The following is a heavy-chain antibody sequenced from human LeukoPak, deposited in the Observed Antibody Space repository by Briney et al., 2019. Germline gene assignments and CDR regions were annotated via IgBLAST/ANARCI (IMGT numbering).Heavy chain of an antibody. CDR1: GDSTNSSTYY. D-gene: IGHD6-19*01. J-gene: IGHJ3*02. CDR2: IYYSGST. V-gene: IGHV4-39*02. Sequence: PSETLSLTCTVSGDSTNSSTYYWGWIRQPPGKGLEWIGSIYYSGSTYYNPSLKSRVTISVDTSKNHFSLKLTSVTAADTAVYFCARLKYSSGWAGAFDIWGQGTMVTVSS. CDR3: ARLKYSSGWAGAFDI.